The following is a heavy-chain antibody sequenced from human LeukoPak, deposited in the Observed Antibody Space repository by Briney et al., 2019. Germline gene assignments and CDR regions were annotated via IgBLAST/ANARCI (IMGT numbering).Heavy chain of an antibody. D-gene: IGHD3-10*01. CDR3: ARFLYGSGLYYFDY. CDR1: GRSISSYY. Sequence: PSETLSLTCTVSGRSISSYYWSWIRQPPGKGLEWIGYIYYSGSTNYNPSLKSRVTISVDTSKNQFSLKLSSVTAADTAVYYCARFLYGSGLYYFDYWGQGTLVTVSS. CDR2: IYYSGST. J-gene: IGHJ4*02. V-gene: IGHV4-59*01.